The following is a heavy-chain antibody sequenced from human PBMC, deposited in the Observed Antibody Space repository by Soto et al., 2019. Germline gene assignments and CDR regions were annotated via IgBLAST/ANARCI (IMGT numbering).Heavy chain of an antibody. J-gene: IGHJ3*02. D-gene: IGHD1-26*01. V-gene: IGHV3-15*01. CDR1: GFTFSNAC. CDR2: IRSKTDGGTT. CDR3: TTGEVGLSDAFDI. Sequence: EVQLVESGGGLVKPGWSLRLSCAASGFTFSNACMSWVRQAPGKGLEWVGRIRSKTDGGTTDYAAPVKGRFTIPRDDSKDNPYLQMNSLKTEDTVVYYCTTGEVGLSDAFDIWGQGTMVTVSS.